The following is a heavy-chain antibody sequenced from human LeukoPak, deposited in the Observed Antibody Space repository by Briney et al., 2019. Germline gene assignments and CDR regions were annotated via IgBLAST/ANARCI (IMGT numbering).Heavy chain of an antibody. CDR1: GYTFTSYY. Sequence: VASVKVSCKASGYTFTSYYMHWMRQAPGQGLEWMGIINPSGGSTSYAQKFQGRVTMTRDTSTSTVYMELSSLRSEDTAVYYCARDTPISGYDSPLFDYWGQGTLVTVSS. CDR2: INPSGGST. J-gene: IGHJ4*02. D-gene: IGHD5-12*01. CDR3: ARDTPISGYDSPLFDY. V-gene: IGHV1-46*01.